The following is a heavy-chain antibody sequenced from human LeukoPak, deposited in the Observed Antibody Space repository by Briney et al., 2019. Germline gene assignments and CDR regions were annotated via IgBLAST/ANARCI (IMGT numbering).Heavy chain of an antibody. J-gene: IGHJ6*02. V-gene: IGHV3-74*01. CDR3: VRDYQFIQEV. D-gene: IGHD2-2*01. CDR2: ISTDGKST. CDR1: GFTFSNYW. Sequence: GGSLRLSCVASGFTFSNYWMLWVRHAPGKGLMWVSLISTDGKSTRYAESVKGRFTISRDNAKNALYLQMDILRVEDTALYFCVRDYQFIQEVWGQGTTVTVSS.